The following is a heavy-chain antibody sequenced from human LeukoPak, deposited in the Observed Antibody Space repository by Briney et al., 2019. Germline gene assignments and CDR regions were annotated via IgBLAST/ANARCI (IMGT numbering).Heavy chain of an antibody. CDR3: LRVPY. CDR1: GFTFSKYY. CDR2: ISSDGSNT. V-gene: IGHV3-74*01. J-gene: IGHJ4*02. Sequence: PGGSLRLYCAVSGFTFSKYYMHWVRQATGKGLVWVSRISSDGSNTNYADSVKGRFTISRDNAKNTLYLQMNSLRGEDTAVYYCLRVPYWGQGALVTVSS.